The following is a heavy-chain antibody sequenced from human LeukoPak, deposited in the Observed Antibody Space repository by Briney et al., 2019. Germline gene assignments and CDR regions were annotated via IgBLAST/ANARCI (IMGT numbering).Heavy chain of an antibody. Sequence: PSETLSLTCTVSGGSISSYYWSWIRQPPGKGLEWIGYIYYSGSTNYNPSLKSRVTISVDTSKNQFSLKLSSVTAEDTAVYYCARDGASWLTGGFDYWGQGTLVTVSS. CDR2: IYYSGST. CDR3: ARDGASWLTGGFDY. J-gene: IGHJ4*02. V-gene: IGHV4-59*01. CDR1: GGSISSYY. D-gene: IGHD1-20*01.